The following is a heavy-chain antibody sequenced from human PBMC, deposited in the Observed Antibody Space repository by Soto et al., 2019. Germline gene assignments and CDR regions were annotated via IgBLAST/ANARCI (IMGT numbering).Heavy chain of an antibody. D-gene: IGHD6-19*01. CDR2: IYYSGST. Sequence: QVQLQESGPGLVKPSETLSLTCTVSGGSINSYYWSWIRQPPGKGLEWIGYIYYSGSTNYNPSLKSRATLSVDTSKNQFTLKLSSVTAADTAVYYCARVPWQWLGGYAFDIWGQGTMVTVSS. CDR3: ARVPWQWLGGYAFDI. J-gene: IGHJ3*02. CDR1: GGSINSYY. V-gene: IGHV4-59*01.